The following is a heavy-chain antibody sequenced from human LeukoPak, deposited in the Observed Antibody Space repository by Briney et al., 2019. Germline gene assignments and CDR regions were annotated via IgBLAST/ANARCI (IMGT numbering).Heavy chain of an antibody. CDR2: ISSSSSAI. CDR1: GFTVSSNY. Sequence: GGSLRLSCAAFGFTVSSNYMTWVRQAPGKGLEWISYISSSSSAIYYADSVKGRSTISRDNAKNSLYLQMNSLRAEDTAIYYCARGHEALGYWGQGTLVTVSS. D-gene: IGHD3-10*01. CDR3: ARGHEALGY. J-gene: IGHJ4*02. V-gene: IGHV3-48*01.